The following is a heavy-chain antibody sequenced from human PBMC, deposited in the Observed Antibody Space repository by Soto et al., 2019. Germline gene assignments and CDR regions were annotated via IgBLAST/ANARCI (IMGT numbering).Heavy chain of an antibody. CDR3: AKDGRGPYSSSWYDWFDP. D-gene: IGHD6-13*01. V-gene: IGHV3-30*18. CDR2: ISYDGSNK. Sequence: QVQLVESGGGVVQPGRSLRLSCAASGFTFSSYGMHWVRQGPGKGLEWVAVISYDGSNKYYADSVKGRFTISRDNSKNTLYLQMNSLRAEDTAVYSCAKDGRGPYSSSWYDWFDPWGQGTLVTVSS. CDR1: GFTFSSYG. J-gene: IGHJ5*02.